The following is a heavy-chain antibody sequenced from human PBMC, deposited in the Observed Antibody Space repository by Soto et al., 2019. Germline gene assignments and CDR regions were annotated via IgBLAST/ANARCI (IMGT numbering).Heavy chain of an antibody. CDR3: AKDLGYCSGGSCRTFDY. J-gene: IGHJ4*02. CDR2: ISYDGSNK. V-gene: IGHV3-30*18. D-gene: IGHD2-15*01. Sequence: QVPLVESGGGVVQPGRSLRLSCAASGFTFSSYGMHWVRQAPGKGLEWVAVISYDGSNKYYADSVKGRFTISRDNSKNTLYLQMNSLRAEDTAVYYCAKDLGYCSGGSCRTFDYWGQGTLVTVSS. CDR1: GFTFSSYG.